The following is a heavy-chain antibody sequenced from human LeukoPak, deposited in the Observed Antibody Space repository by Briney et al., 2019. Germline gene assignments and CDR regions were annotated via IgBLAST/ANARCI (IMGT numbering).Heavy chain of an antibody. D-gene: IGHD3-22*01. CDR2: INPYSGGT. CDR1: GYTFTGYY. CDR3: ARGGRLLPYYYYYYMDV. J-gene: IGHJ6*03. Sequence: ASVKVSCKASGYTFTGYYMHWVRQAPGQGLEWMGWINPYSGGTNYAQKFQGRVTMARDTSISTAYMELSRLRSDDTAVYYCARGGRLLPYYYYYYMDVWGKGTTVTVSS. V-gene: IGHV1-2*02.